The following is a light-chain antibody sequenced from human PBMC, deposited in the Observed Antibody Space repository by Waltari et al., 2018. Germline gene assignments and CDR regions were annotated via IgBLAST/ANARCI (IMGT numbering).Light chain of an antibody. J-gene: IGKJ1*01. V-gene: IGKV3-20*01. CDR1: QSVNIY. Sequence: IVLTQSPGTLSLSPGATVTLPYRASQSVNIYLAWYQQKPGQAPRLLIYHTSTRASGIPDMFRCSGSGTGFNLTISRLEPEDFAVYYCQHYLRLPATFGQGTTVEI. CDR3: QHYLRLPAT. CDR2: HTS.